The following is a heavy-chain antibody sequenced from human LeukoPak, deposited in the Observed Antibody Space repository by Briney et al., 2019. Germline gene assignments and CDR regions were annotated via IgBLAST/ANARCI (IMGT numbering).Heavy chain of an antibody. D-gene: IGHD3-16*02. V-gene: IGHV3-23*01. CDR2: ITGTGGRT. CDR1: GFTLSNYA. J-gene: IGHJ4*02. Sequence: GGSLRLSCAGSGFTLSNYAMSWVRQAPGKGLEWVSSITGTGGRTYYADSVKGRFTVSRDNSKSTLYFQMNSLTVEDTAVYYCTKDVSVNYDPWGSYRSDYWGQGTLVTVSS. CDR3: TKDVSVNYDPWGSYRSDY.